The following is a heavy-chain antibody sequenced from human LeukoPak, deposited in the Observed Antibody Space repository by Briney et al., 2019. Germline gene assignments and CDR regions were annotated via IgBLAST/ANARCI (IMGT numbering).Heavy chain of an antibody. V-gene: IGHV3-7*01. J-gene: IGHJ4*01. CDR3: ATYGSGSGTFFDS. CDR1: AFTFSSYW. Sequence: PGGSLRLSCAGSAFTFSSYWMSWVRQAPGKGPEWVANIKDDGSEKYYLDSVKGRFTVSRDNAKNSLYLQMNNLRAEDTARYYCATYGSGSGTFFDSWGQGTLVTVSS. D-gene: IGHD3-10*01. CDR2: IKDDGSEK.